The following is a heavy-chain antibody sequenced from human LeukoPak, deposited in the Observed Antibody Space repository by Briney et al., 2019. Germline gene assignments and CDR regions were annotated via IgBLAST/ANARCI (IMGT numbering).Heavy chain of an antibody. CDR3: ARDLGVGGTMTLDY. CDR2: ISSSSGHI. Sequence: GGSLRLSCAASGFTFRTYSMNWVRQAPGKGLEGVSGISSSSGHIYYSDSVKGQFTISRDNAKNSLYLQLNSLRAEDTAVFYCARDLGVGGTMTLDYWGQGTLVTVSS. D-gene: IGHD1-26*01. V-gene: IGHV3-21*06. CDR1: GFTFRTYS. J-gene: IGHJ4*02.